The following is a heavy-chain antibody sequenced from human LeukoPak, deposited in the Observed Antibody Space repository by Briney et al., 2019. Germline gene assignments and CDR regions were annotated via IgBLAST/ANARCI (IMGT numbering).Heavy chain of an antibody. V-gene: IGHV4-61*01. J-gene: IGHJ4*02. Sequence: SSETLSLTCTVSGGSVSSGRYYWIWIRQPPGKGLEWIWYIYYSGSTNYNPSLKSQVTISEDTSKDRFSHELNSVTAADTAVYYCARDRKYYGSGSYYNAIDYWGQGALGTVSP. D-gene: IGHD3-10*01. CDR1: GGSVSSGRYY. CDR3: ARDRKYYGSGSYYNAIDY. CDR2: IYYSGST.